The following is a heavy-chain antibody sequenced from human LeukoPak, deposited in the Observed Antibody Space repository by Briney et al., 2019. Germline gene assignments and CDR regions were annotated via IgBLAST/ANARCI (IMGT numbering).Heavy chain of an antibody. CDR1: GFTFSSYW. CDR3: ARYYEPYSSSWYIGY. J-gene: IGHJ4*02. CDR2: IKQDGSEK. Sequence: GGSLRLSCAASGFTFSSYWMSWVRQAPGKGLEWVANIKQDGSEKYYVDSVKGRFTISRDNAKNSLYLQMNSLRAEDTAVYYCARYYEPYSSSWYIGYWGQGTLVTVSS. D-gene: IGHD6-13*01. V-gene: IGHV3-7*01.